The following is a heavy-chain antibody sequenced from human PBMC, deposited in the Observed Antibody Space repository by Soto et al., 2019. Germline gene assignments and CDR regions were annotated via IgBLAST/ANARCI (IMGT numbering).Heavy chain of an antibody. CDR2: IYYSGST. CDR3: AREDLSGNWFDP. D-gene: IGHD3-3*01. J-gene: IGHJ5*02. Sequence: QVQLQESGPGLVKPSQTLSLTCTVSGGSISSGDYYWSWIRQPPGKGLEWIGYIYYSGSTYYNPYIKSRYTISVDTSKNQFSLKLSSVTAADTAVYYCAREDLSGNWFDPWGQGTLVTVSS. CDR1: GGSISSGDYY. V-gene: IGHV4-30-4*01.